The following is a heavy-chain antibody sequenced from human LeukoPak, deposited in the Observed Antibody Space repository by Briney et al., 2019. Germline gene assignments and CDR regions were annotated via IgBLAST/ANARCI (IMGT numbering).Heavy chain of an antibody. Sequence: GGSLRLSCAASGFTFDSYAMSWVRQAPGKGLEWVSALSGRGDTTYYADSVKGRFTISRDNSKDTLYLQMSSLRAEDTAVYYCAKPPTTYCGGDCFRNYWGQGTLVTVSS. CDR3: AKPPTTYCGGDCFRNY. D-gene: IGHD2-21*02. V-gene: IGHV3-23*01. CDR2: LSGRGDTT. J-gene: IGHJ4*02. CDR1: GFTFDSYA.